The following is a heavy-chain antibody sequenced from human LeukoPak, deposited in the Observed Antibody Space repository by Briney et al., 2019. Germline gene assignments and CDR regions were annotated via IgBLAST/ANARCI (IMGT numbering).Heavy chain of an antibody. D-gene: IGHD6-13*01. J-gene: IGHJ4*02. Sequence: ASVKVSCKVSGYTLTELSMHWVRQAPGKGLEWMGGFDPEDGETIYAQKFQGRVTMTEDTSTDTAYMELSGLRSEDTAVYYCATDWAAAGSAPFDYWGQGTLVTVSS. V-gene: IGHV1-24*01. CDR2: FDPEDGET. CDR3: ATDWAAAGSAPFDY. CDR1: GYTLTELS.